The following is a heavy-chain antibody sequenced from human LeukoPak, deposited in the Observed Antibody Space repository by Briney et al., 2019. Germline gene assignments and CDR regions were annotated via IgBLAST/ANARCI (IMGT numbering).Heavy chain of an antibody. D-gene: IGHD4-23*01. CDR1: GFTFSSYA. V-gene: IGHV3-21*01. CDR3: ARDYGGWTDGMDV. Sequence: GGSLRLSCAASGFTFSSYAMNWVRQAPGKGLEWVSSISSSSSYIYYADSVKGRFTISRDNAKNSLYLQMNSLRAEDTAVYYCARDYGGWTDGMDVWGQGTTVTVSS. CDR2: ISSSSSYI. J-gene: IGHJ6*02.